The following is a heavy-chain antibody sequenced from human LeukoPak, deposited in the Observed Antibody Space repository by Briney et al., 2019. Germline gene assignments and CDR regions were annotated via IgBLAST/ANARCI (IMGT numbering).Heavy chain of an antibody. CDR3: ARYKGSQDGLQFDP. J-gene: IGHJ5*02. CDR2: IYYSGST. D-gene: IGHD3-10*01. Sequence: SETLSLTCTVSGGSISSYYWSWIRQPPGKGLEWIGYIYYSGSTYYNPSLKSRVTISVDTSKNQFSLKLSSVTAADTAVYYCARYKGSQDGLQFDPWGQGTLVTVSS. V-gene: IGHV4-59*08. CDR1: GGSISSYY.